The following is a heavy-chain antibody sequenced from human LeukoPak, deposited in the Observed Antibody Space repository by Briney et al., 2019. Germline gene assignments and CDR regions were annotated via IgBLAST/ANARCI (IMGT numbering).Heavy chain of an antibody. CDR1: GFTFNNYA. V-gene: IGHV4-59*01. CDR3: ARGVYIAAAQYGY. Sequence: PGGSLRLSCAGSGFTFNNYAMSWIRQPPGKGLEWIGYIYYSGTTNYNPSLKSRVTISVDTSKNQFSLKLSSVTAADTAVYYCARGVYIAAAQYGYWGQGTLVTVSS. J-gene: IGHJ4*02. CDR2: IYYSGTT. D-gene: IGHD6-13*01.